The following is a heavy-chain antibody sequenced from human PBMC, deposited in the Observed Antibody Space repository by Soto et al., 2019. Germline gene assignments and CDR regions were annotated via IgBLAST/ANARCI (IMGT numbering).Heavy chain of an antibody. J-gene: IGHJ6*02. Sequence: GASVKVSCKASGFTFTSSAVQWVRQARGQRLEWIGWIVVGSGNTNYAQKFQERVTITRDMSTSTAYMELSSLRSEDTAVYYCAAVGPPGYSSSWYRDYYYGMDVWGQGTTVTVSS. CDR3: AAVGPPGYSSSWYRDYYYGMDV. V-gene: IGHV1-58*01. CDR2: IVVGSGNT. CDR1: GFTFTSSA. D-gene: IGHD6-13*01.